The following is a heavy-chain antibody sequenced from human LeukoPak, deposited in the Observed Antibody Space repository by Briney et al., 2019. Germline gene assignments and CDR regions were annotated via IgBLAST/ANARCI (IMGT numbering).Heavy chain of an antibody. CDR3: ARRSWSTSSWYFDY. CDR1: GDSISSSSYY. V-gene: IGHV4-39*01. CDR2: SYYSGST. J-gene: IGHJ4*02. Sequence: SETLSLTCTVSGDSISSSSYYWGWIRQPPEEGLEWIGSSYYSGSTYYNPSLKSRVTISVDTSINQFSLKLSSVTAADTAVYYCARRSWSTSSWYFDYWGQGTLVTVSS. D-gene: IGHD6-6*01.